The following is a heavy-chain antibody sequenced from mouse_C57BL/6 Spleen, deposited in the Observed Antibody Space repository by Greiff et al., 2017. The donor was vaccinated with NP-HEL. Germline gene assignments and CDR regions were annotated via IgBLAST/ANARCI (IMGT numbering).Heavy chain of an antibody. CDR1: GYTFTSYW. CDR2: IDPSDSYT. Sequence: QVQLQQPGAELVMPGASVKLSCKASGYTFTSYWMHWVKQRPGQGLEWIGEIDPSDSYTNYNQKFKGKSTLTVDKSSSTAYMQLSSLTSEDSAVYYCARRAVRRVDWYFDGWGTGTTVTVSS. V-gene: IGHV1-69*01. CDR3: ARRAVRRVDWYFDG. J-gene: IGHJ1*03. D-gene: IGHD2-14*01.